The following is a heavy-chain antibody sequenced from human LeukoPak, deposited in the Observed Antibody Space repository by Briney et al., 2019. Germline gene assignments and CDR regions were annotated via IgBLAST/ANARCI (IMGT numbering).Heavy chain of an antibody. V-gene: IGHV1-2*02. D-gene: IGHD5-18*01. CDR1: GYTFTGYY. Sequence: ASVKVSCKASGYTFTGYYMHWVRQAPGQGLEWMGWLNPNSGGTNYAQKFQGRLTMTRDTSISTAYMELSSMSSDDTAVYYCARDRGYSYGSTIFDYWGQGTLVTVSS. CDR2: LNPNSGGT. J-gene: IGHJ4*02. CDR3: ARDRGYSYGSTIFDY.